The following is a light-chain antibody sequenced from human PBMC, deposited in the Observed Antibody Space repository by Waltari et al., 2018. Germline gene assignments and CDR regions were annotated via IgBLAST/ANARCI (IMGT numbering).Light chain of an antibody. CDR1: SGPRSNI. J-gene: IGLJ3*02. Sequence: QLVLTQSPSASASLGASVKLTCTLSSGPRSNIVAWLQQQPEKGPRYLMKVNRDGSHTKGDEIPDRFSGSSSGAERYLTISSLQSEDEADYYCQTGGHGTWVFGGGTKLTVL. CDR3: QTGGHGTWV. CDR2: VNRDGSH. V-gene: IGLV4-69*01.